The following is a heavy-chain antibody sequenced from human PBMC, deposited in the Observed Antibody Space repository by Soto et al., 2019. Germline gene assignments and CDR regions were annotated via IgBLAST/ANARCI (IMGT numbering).Heavy chain of an antibody. V-gene: IGHV4-39*01. CDR3: ARPQSPGGIDY. CDR1: GGSISSSSYY. Sequence: QLQLQESGPGLVKPSETLSLTCTVSGGSISSSSYYWGWIRQPPGKGLEWIGSIYYSGSTYYNPSLKSRVTISVDTSKNQFSLKLSSVTAADTAVYYCARPQSPGGIDYWGQGTLVTVSS. D-gene: IGHD3-16*01. J-gene: IGHJ4*02. CDR2: IYYSGST.